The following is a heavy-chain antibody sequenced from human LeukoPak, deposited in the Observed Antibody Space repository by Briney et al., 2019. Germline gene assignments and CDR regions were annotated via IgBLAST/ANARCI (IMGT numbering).Heavy chain of an antibody. V-gene: IGHV3-23*01. CDR1: ELTFSIHA. D-gene: IGHD4-17*01. CDR3: TKDPNGDYIGAFDP. J-gene: IGHJ5*02. CDR2: ITGGHYAT. Sequence: PGGSLRLSCAASELTFSIHAMHWVRQAPGKGLEWVSSITGGHYATYNTDSVKGRFTISRDNAKNTLYLQMNSLRADDTAIYYCTKDPNGDYIGAFDPWGQGPLVTVSS.